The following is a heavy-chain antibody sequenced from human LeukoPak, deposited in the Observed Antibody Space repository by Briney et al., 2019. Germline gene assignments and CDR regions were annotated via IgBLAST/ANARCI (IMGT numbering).Heavy chain of an antibody. D-gene: IGHD6-19*01. V-gene: IGHV3-33*01. J-gene: IGHJ4*02. Sequence: GRSLRLSCAASGFTFSIYGMHWVRQAPGKGLKWVAVIWEDGSNIYYADSVKGRFTISRDNSKNTLYLQMNSLRVEDTAVYYCARAGYNSGWYEYWGQGTLVTVSS. CDR3: ARAGYNSGWYEY. CDR1: GFTFSIYG. CDR2: IWEDGSNI.